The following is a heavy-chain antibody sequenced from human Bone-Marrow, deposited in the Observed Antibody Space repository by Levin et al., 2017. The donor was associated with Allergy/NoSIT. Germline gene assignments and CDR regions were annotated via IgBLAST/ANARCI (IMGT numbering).Heavy chain of an antibody. Sequence: PGESLKISCAASGFTFRNFVMTWVRQAPGKGLEWVSGISGSGDSTYYADSVKGRFAVSRDNSKNTLYLQMSTLRADDTAVYYCARDMNKAHYNYGLDVWGQGTTVTVSS. CDR3: ARDMNKAHYNYGLDV. D-gene: IGHD1/OR15-1a*01. J-gene: IGHJ6*02. CDR2: ISGSGDST. V-gene: IGHV3-23*01. CDR1: GFTFRNFV.